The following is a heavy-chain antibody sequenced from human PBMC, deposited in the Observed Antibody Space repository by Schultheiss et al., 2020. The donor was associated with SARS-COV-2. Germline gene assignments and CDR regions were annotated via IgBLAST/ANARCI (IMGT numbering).Heavy chain of an antibody. Sequence: GGSLRLSCAASGFTFSSYAMHWVRQAPGKGLEWVANIKQDGSEKYYVDSVKGRFTISRDNAKNSLYLQMNSLRAEDTAVYYCASHYGDHVAFDYWGQGTLVTVSS. J-gene: IGHJ4*02. CDR3: ASHYGDHVAFDY. CDR1: GFTFSSYA. CDR2: IKQDGSEK. V-gene: IGHV3-7*01. D-gene: IGHD4-17*01.